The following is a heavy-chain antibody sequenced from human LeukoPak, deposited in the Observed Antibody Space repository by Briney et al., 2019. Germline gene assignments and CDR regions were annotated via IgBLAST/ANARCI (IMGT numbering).Heavy chain of an antibody. CDR3: ARGPIVVVPAASGNWFDP. CDR1: GGTFSSYA. D-gene: IGHD2-2*01. Sequence: GASVKVSCKASGGTFSSYAISWVRQAPGQGLEWMGGIIPIFGTANYAQKFQGRVTITADESTSTAYMELSSLRSEDTAAYYCARGPIVVVPAASGNWFDPWGQGTLVTVSS. J-gene: IGHJ5*02. CDR2: IIPIFGTA. V-gene: IGHV1-69*13.